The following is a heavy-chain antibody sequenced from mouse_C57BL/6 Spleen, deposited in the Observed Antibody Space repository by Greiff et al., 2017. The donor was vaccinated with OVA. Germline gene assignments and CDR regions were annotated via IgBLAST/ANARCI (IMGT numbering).Heavy chain of an antibody. J-gene: IGHJ1*03. Sequence: EVQLQQSGPELVKPGASVKISCKASGYTFTDYYMNWVKQSHGKSLEWIGDINPNNGGTSYNQKFKGKATLTVDKSSSTAYMELRSLTSEDSAVYYGARVPNYYGSSTWYFDVWGTGTTVTVSS. CDR3: ARVPNYYGSSTWYFDV. CDR2: INPNNGGT. CDR1: GYTFTDYY. D-gene: IGHD1-1*01. V-gene: IGHV1-26*01.